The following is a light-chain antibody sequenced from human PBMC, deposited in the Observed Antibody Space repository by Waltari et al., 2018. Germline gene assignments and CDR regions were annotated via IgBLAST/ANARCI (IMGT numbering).Light chain of an antibody. J-gene: IGLJ3*02. CDR3: QSFDNNLSGSV. Sequence: QSVLTQPPPMSGAPGQKVTIPCTGGSSNFGAGYDVHWYQQFPGAAPKLLIFGNTNRASGVPGRFSGSKSGTSASLAIAGLQSEDEAVYYCQSFDNNLSGSVFGGGTKLTVL. CDR1: SSNFGAGYD. CDR2: GNT. V-gene: IGLV1-40*01.